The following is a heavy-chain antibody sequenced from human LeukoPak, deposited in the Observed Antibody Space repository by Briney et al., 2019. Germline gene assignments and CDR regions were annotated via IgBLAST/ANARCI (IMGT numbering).Heavy chain of an antibody. CDR2: IASETYGGTA. Sequence: GGSLRLSCAASGVTVSSNYMSWVRQAPGKGLEWVGFIASETYGGTAEYAASVKGRFIISRDDSKSIAYLQMNSLKTEDTAVYYCTRDQTPYYWGQGTLVTVSS. CDR1: GVTVSSNY. J-gene: IGHJ4*02. CDR3: TRDQTPYY. V-gene: IGHV3-49*04.